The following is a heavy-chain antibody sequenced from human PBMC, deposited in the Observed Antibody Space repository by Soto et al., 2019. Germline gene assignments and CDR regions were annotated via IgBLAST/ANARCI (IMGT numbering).Heavy chain of an antibody. J-gene: IGHJ4*02. CDR2: ISGGGGST. V-gene: IGHV3-23*01. D-gene: IGHD2-2*01. Sequence: GGSLRLSCAASGFTFSSYAMSWVRQAPGKGLEWASSISGGGGSTYYADSVKGRFTVSRDNSKNTLSLQMNSLRAEDTAVYYCAKCMGSPSCENFDFWGQGTLVTVSS. CDR1: GFTFSSYA. CDR3: AKCMGSPSCENFDF.